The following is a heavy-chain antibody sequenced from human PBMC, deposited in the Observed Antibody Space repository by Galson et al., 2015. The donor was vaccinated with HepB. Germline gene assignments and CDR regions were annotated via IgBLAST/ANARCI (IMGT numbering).Heavy chain of an antibody. CDR1: GFTFSSYA. D-gene: IGHD2-15*01. V-gene: IGHV3-30-3*01. CDR3: ARVQRDSPHYYYYMDV. J-gene: IGHJ6*03. Sequence: SLRLSCAASGFTFSSYAMHWVRQAPGKGLEWVAVISYDGSNKYYADSVKGRFTISRDNSKNTLYLQMNSLRAEDTAVYYCARVQRDSPHYYYYMDVWGKGTTVTVSS. CDR2: ISYDGSNK.